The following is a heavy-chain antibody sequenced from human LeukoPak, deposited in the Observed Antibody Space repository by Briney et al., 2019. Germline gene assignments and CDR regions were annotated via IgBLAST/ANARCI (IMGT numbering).Heavy chain of an antibody. D-gene: IGHD2-15*01. CDR1: GGSFSGYY. J-gene: IGHJ4*02. Sequence: SETLSLTCAVYGGSFSGYYWSWIRQPPGKGLEWIGEINHSGSTNYNPSLKSRVTISVDTSKNQFSLKLSSVTAADTAVYYCARGQGGYCSGGSCRLYYFDYWGQGTLVTVSS. V-gene: IGHV4-34*01. CDR2: INHSGST. CDR3: ARGQGGYCSGGSCRLYYFDY.